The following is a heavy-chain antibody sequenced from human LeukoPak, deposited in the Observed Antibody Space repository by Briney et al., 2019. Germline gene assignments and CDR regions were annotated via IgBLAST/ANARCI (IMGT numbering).Heavy chain of an antibody. V-gene: IGHV3-53*01. Sequence: GGSLRLSCAASGFTVSSNYMSWVRQAPGKGLEWVSVIYSGGSTYYADSVKGRFTISRDNSKNTLYLQMNSLRAEDTAVYYCAKDPVRLYAFDIWGQGTMVTVSS. D-gene: IGHD5-18*01. CDR2: IYSGGST. CDR3: AKDPVRLYAFDI. J-gene: IGHJ3*02. CDR1: GFTVSSNY.